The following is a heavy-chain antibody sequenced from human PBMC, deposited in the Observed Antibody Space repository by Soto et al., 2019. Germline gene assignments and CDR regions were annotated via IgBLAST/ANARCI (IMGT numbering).Heavy chain of an antibody. CDR3: ARASGYGSGWYYFDY. Sequence: QVQLVESGGGVVQPGRSLRLSCAASGFTFNSYGMHWVRQAPGKGLEWVAVIWNDGGDKYYGDSVKGRFTISRDNSKSALYLQMNSLRDDDTAVYFCARASGYGSGWYYFDYWGQGTLVTVSS. J-gene: IGHJ4*02. CDR1: GFTFNSYG. CDR2: IWNDGGDK. D-gene: IGHD6-19*01. V-gene: IGHV3-33*01.